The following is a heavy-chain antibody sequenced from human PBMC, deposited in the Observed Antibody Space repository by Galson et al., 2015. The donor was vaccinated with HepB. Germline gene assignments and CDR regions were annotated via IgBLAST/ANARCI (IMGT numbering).Heavy chain of an antibody. CDR3: ARDLTYYDYIWGSYRPMYYFDY. CDR2: INPSGGST. Sequence: SVKVSCKASGYTFTSYAMNWVRQAPGQGLEWMGIINPSGGSTSYAQKFQGRVTMTRDTSTSTVYMELSSLRSEDTAVYYCARDLTYYDYIWGSYRPMYYFDYWGQGTLVTVSS. J-gene: IGHJ4*02. V-gene: IGHV1-46*03. CDR1: GYTFTSYA. D-gene: IGHD3-16*02.